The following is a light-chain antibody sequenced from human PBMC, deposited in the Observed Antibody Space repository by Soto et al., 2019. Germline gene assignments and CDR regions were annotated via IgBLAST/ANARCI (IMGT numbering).Light chain of an antibody. CDR3: QQRSNWPPDT. CDR2: GAS. Sequence: TVMTQSPATLSVSPWERATLSCRASQSVGSNLAWYQQKPGQAPRLLIYGASTRATGIPARFSGSGSGTDITLTISSLEPEDFAVHYCQQRSNWPPDTFGQGTRLEIK. V-gene: IGKV3-11*01. CDR1: QSVGSN. J-gene: IGKJ5*01.